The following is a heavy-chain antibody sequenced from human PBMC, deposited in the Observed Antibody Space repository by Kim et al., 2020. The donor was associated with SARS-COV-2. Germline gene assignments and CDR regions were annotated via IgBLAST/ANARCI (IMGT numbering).Heavy chain of an antibody. J-gene: IGHJ3*02. CDR3: AKDIRIIAAAGTGAFDI. Sequence: GGSLRLSCAASGFTFDDYAMHWVRQAPGKGLEWVSGISWNSGSIGYADSVKGRFTISRDNAKNSLYLQMNSLRAEDTALYYCAKDIRIIAAAGTGAFDIWGQGTMVTVSS. D-gene: IGHD6-13*01. CDR2: ISWNSGSI. V-gene: IGHV3-9*01. CDR1: GFTFDDYA.